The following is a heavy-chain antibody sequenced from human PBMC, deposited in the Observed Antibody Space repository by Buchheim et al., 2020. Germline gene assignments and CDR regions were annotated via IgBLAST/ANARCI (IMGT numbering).Heavy chain of an antibody. CDR2: ISGSGSST. J-gene: IGHJ2*01. D-gene: IGHD3-3*01. V-gene: IGHV3-23*01. CDR3: AKAVRFLEWLSNYWYFDL. CDR1: GFTFSSYA. Sequence: DVQLLASGGGLVQPGGSLRLSCAASGFTFSSYAMTWVRQAPGKGLEWVSLISGSGSSTYYADSVKGRFTISRDNSKSTLYLQMASLRADDTAVYYCAKAVRFLEWLSNYWYFDLWGRGTL.